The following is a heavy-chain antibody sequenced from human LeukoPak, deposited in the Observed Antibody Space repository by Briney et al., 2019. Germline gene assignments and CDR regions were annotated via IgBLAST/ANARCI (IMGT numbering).Heavy chain of an antibody. CDR3: ATSLRGSYRYSTASYYFDY. CDR1: GITFSSYV. V-gene: IGHV3-23*01. CDR2: ISGSGGST. D-gene: IGHD3-16*02. Sequence: GGSLRLSCAASGITFSSYVMSWVRQAPGKGLEWVSGISGSGGSTYFADSVKGRFTISRDNSKNTLYLQMNSLRAEDTAVYYCATSLRGSYRYSTASYYFDYWGQGTLVTVSS. J-gene: IGHJ4*02.